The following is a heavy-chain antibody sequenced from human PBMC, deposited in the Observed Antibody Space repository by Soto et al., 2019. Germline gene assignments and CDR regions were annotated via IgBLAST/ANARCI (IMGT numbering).Heavy chain of an antibody. V-gene: IGHV4-59*01. CDR3: ARALSGGFDY. Sequence: QVQLQESGPGLVKPSETLSLTCTVSGDSLTRNYWSWIRQPPGKGLEWLAYIHNGRSTNYNPSLLSGVSISLDTSKSQSSLNLNSVTAADTAVYYCARALSGGFDYWGQGTLVTVSS. CDR2: IHNGRST. J-gene: IGHJ4*02. CDR1: GDSLTRNY.